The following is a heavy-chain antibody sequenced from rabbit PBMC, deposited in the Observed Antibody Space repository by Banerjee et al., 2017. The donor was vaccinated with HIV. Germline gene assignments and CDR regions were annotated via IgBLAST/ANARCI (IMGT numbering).Heavy chain of an antibody. CDR1: GFSFSSSYW. V-gene: IGHV1S45*01. D-gene: IGHD1-1*01. Sequence: QEQLEESGGGLVKPEGSLTLTCTASGFSFSSSYWICWVRQAPGKGLEWIACIYAGSSGNTYYASWAKGRFTISKPSSTTVTLQMTSLTVADTATYFCARDEQASGGYVFNLWGQGTLVTVS. J-gene: IGHJ4*01. CDR2: IYAGSSGNT. CDR3: ARDEQASGGYVFNL.